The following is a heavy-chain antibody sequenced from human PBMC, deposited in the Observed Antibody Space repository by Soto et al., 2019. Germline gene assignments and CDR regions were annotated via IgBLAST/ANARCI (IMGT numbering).Heavy chain of an antibody. CDR2: ISFRSTSI. D-gene: IGHD3-10*02. CDR3: AAQGVVRGDAAY. J-gene: IGHJ4*02. Sequence: EVQLVESGGGLVKPGGSLRLSCVASGFTFRTYSMNWVRQAPGKGLEWVSSISFRSTSIFYADSVKGRFTISRDNDKNSLYLQMNSLRAEDTALYYCAAQGVVRGDAAYWGQGSLVTVSS. V-gene: IGHV3-21*02. CDR1: GFTFRTYS.